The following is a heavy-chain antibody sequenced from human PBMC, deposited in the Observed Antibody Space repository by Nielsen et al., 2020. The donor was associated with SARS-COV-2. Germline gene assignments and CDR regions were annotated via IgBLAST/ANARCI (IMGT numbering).Heavy chain of an antibody. CDR1: GGSISSSSYY. CDR2: IYYSGST. V-gene: IGHV4-61*05. D-gene: IGHD3-3*01. J-gene: IGHJ5*02. Sequence: GSLRLSCTVSGGSISSSSYYWGWIRQPPGKGLEWIGYIYYSGSTNYNPSLKSRVTISVDTSKNQFSLKLSSVTAADTAVYYCARGGEYYDFWSGYYKNWFDPWGQGTLVTVSS. CDR3: ARGGEYYDFWSGYYKNWFDP.